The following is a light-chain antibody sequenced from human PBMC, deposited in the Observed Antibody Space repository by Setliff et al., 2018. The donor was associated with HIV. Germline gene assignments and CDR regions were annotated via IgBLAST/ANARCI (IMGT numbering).Light chain of an antibody. J-gene: IGLJ1*01. CDR3: QSADSSGTYV. V-gene: IGLV3-25*03. Sequence: YELTQPPSVSVSPGQTARITCSGDALPKQYAYWYQQKPGQAPVLVIYKDSERPSGIPERFSGSSSGTTVTLTISGVQAEDEADYYCQSADSSGTYVFGTGTKVTVL. CDR2: KDS. CDR1: ALPKQY.